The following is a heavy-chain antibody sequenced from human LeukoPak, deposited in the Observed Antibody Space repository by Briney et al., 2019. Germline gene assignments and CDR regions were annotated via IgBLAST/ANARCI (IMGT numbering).Heavy chain of an antibody. Sequence: SETLSLTCTVSGGSISSYYWSWIRQPPGKGLEWIGSIYYSGSTYYNPSLKSRVTISVDTSKNQFSLKLSSVTAADTAVYYCARDLLTGYDILTGNDYWGQGTLVTVSS. V-gene: IGHV4-59*12. CDR3: ARDLLTGYDILTGNDY. D-gene: IGHD3-9*01. J-gene: IGHJ4*02. CDR2: IYYSGST. CDR1: GGSISSYY.